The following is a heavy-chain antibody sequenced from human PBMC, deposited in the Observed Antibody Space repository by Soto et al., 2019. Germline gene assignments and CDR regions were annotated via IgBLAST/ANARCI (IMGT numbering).Heavy chain of an antibody. Sequence: ASVKVSCKASGYRITSYGSSWGRQNPGQGLEWMGWISAYNGNTNYAQKLQGRVTMTTDTSTSTAYMELRSLRSDDTAVYYCARTYYYGSGSYSKDFDYWGQGTLVTVSS. V-gene: IGHV1-18*01. J-gene: IGHJ4*02. CDR2: ISAYNGNT. CDR1: GYRITSYG. D-gene: IGHD3-10*01. CDR3: ARTYYYGSGSYSKDFDY.